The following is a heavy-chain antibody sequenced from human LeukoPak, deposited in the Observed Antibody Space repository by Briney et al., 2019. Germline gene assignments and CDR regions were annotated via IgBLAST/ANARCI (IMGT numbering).Heavy chain of an antibody. J-gene: IGHJ4*02. CDR3: ARTRSTSCPDY. D-gene: IGHD2-2*01. Sequence: SQTLSLTCTVSGGSISSGSYYWSWIRQPAGKGLEWIGRIYTSGSTNYNPSLKSRVTISVDTSKNQFSLKLSSVTAADTAVYYCARTRSTSCPDYWGQGTLVTVSS. V-gene: IGHV4-61*02. CDR1: GGSISSGSYY. CDR2: IYTSGST.